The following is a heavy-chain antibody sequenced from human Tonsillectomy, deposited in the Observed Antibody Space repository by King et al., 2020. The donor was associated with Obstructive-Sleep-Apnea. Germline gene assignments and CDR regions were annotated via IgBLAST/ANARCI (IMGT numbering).Heavy chain of an antibody. CDR3: AREGLVVAATPHWRDY. CDR1: CYTFTSYG. J-gene: IGHJ4*02. D-gene: IGHD2-15*01. Sequence: VQLVESGAEVKKPGASVKVSCKASCYTFTSYGISWVRQAPGQGLEWMGWISAYNGNTNYAQKIQGRVTMTPDTSTSTAYIELRSLRSDETAVYYCAREGLVVAATPHWRDYWGQGTLVTVSS. V-gene: IGHV1-18*01. CDR2: ISAYNGNT.